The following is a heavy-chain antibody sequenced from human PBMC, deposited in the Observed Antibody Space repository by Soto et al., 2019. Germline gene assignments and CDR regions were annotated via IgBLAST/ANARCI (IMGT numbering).Heavy chain of an antibody. CDR2: IYWDDDK. D-gene: IGHD6-6*01. Sequence: QITLKESGPTLVKPTQTLTLACTFSGFSLGTSGVGVGWIRQPPGKALEWLALIYWDDDKRYSPSLNSRLTITKDTSKNQVVLTMTNMDPVDTATYYCAHSRPPRLLDYWGQGTLVTVSS. CDR3: AHSRPPRLLDY. J-gene: IGHJ4*02. CDR1: GFSLGTSGVG. V-gene: IGHV2-5*02.